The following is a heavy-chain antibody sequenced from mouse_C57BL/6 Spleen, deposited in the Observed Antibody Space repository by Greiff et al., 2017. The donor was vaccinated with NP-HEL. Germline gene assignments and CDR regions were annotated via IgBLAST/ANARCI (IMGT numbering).Heavy chain of an antibody. CDR1: GFNIKDYY. D-gene: IGHD1-1*01. Sequence: EVQLQQSGAELVRPGASVKLSCTASGFNIKDYYMHWVKQRPEQGLEWIGRIDPEDGETEYAPKVQGKATMTADTASNTAYLQLSSLTSEDTAVYYCTTNSYVYFDVWGTGTTVTVSS. V-gene: IGHV14-1*01. J-gene: IGHJ1*03. CDR3: TTNSYVYFDV. CDR2: IDPEDGET.